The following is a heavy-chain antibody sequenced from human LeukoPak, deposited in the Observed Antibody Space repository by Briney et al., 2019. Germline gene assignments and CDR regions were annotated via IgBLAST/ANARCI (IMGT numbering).Heavy chain of an antibody. Sequence: GGSLRLSCTASGFTFSGYSMIWVRQAPGKGPEWVSSISAESAATNYADSVKGRFTISRDNSKNTLYLQMNSLRAEDTAVYYCAKALRHHYYYGMDVWGQGTTVTVSS. D-gene: IGHD5/OR15-5a*01. CDR3: AKALRHHYYYGMDV. CDR2: ISAESAAT. CDR1: GFTFSGYS. J-gene: IGHJ6*02. V-gene: IGHV3-23*01.